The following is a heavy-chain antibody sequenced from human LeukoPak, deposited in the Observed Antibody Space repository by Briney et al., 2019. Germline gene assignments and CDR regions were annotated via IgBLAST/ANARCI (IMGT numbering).Heavy chain of an antibody. CDR1: GFTFSSYG. CDR3: AKGPYNYYDSSGYYSRWGYFDY. V-gene: IGHV3-23*01. J-gene: IGHJ4*02. D-gene: IGHD3-22*01. CDR2: ISGSGGST. Sequence: PGGSLRLSCAASGFTFSSYGMSWVRQAPGKGLEWVSAISGSGGSTYYADSVKGRFTISRDNSKNTLYLQMNSLRAEDTAVYYCAKGPYNYYDSSGYYSRWGYFDYWGQGTLVTVSS.